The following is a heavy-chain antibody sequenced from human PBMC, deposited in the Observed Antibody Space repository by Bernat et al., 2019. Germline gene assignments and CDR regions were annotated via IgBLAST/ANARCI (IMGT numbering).Heavy chain of an antibody. J-gene: IGHJ5*02. D-gene: IGHD3-22*01. CDR2: IYSGGST. V-gene: IGHV3-66*01. CDR3: ARDRDYYTLDL. CDR1: GFTVSSNY. Sequence: EVQLVESGGGLVQPGGSLRLSCAASGFTVSSNYMSWVRQAPGKGLEWVSVIYSGGSTYYADSVKGRFTISRDNSKNTLYLQMNSLRDEDTAVYYCARDRDYYTLDLWGQGILVTVSS.